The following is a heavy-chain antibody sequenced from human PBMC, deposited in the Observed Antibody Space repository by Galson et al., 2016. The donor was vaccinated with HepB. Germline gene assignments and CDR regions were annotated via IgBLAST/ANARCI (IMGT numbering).Heavy chain of an antibody. J-gene: IGHJ4*02. V-gene: IGHV3-30-3*01. Sequence: SLRLSCAASGFAFGSYAMYRVRRAPGKGLEWVAVTSYDGGHKYYADSVKGRFTISRDNPKNTLYLQLSSLRAEDTAVYYCARGPGYYTSGSPDYWGQGTLVAVSP. D-gene: IGHD3-10*01. CDR1: GFAFGSYA. CDR2: TSYDGGHK. CDR3: ARGPGYYTSGSPDY.